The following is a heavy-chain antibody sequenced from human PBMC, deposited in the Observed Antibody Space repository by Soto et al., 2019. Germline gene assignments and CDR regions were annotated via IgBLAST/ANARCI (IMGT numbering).Heavy chain of an antibody. CDR2: IYYSGST. J-gene: IGHJ3*02. D-gene: IGHD3-10*01. CDR3: ARGDWIQLSTRRWFGELSAFDI. V-gene: IGHV4-59*01. Sequence: SETLSLTCTVSGGSISSYYWSWIRQPPGKGLEWIGYIYYSGSTNYNPSLKSRVTISVDTSKNQFSLKLSSVTAADTAVYYCARGDWIQLSTRRWFGELSAFDIWGQGTMVTVSS. CDR1: GGSISSYY.